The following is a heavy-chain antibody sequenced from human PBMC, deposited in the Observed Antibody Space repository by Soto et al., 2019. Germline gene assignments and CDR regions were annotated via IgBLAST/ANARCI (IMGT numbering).Heavy chain of an antibody. D-gene: IGHD1-1*01. J-gene: IGHJ4*02. CDR1: GYAFTTYG. Sequence: QVHLVQSGAEVKKPGASVKVSCQASGYAFTTYGITWGRQAPGQGLEWMGWISAHNGNTNYAQKLQGRVTVTRDTSTSIAYMELRSLRSVDTAVYYCARGRYGDYWGQGALVTVSS. V-gene: IGHV1-18*01. CDR2: ISAHNGNT. CDR3: ARGRYGDY.